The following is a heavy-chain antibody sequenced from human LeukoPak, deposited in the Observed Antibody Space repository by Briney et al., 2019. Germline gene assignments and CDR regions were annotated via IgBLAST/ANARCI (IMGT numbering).Heavy chain of an antibody. J-gene: IGHJ4*02. CDR1: GGFYSGYY. Sequence: SETLSLTRAVYGGFYSGYYWNWIRQPPGKGLEWIGEINHSGSTNYNPSLKSRVTISVDTSKNQFSLKLSSVTAADTAVYYCANRRVFSRHFDYWGQGTLVTVSS. CDR2: INHSGST. CDR3: ANRRVFSRHFDY. D-gene: IGHD3-9*01. V-gene: IGHV4-34*01.